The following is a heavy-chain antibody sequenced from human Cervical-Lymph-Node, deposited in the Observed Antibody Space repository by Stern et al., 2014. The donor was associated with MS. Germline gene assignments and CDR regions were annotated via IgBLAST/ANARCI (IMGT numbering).Heavy chain of an antibody. Sequence: VQLGQSGAELKKPGESLKISCKGSGYTFNTYWIAWVRQMPGKGLEWMGIIFPGDSDTKSSPSFQGQVTFSVDKSTNTAYLQWSSLKASDTAMYYCARDYDGMDVWGQGTTVTVSS. CDR2: IFPGDSDT. J-gene: IGHJ6*02. CDR1: GYTFNTYW. CDR3: ARDYDGMDV. V-gene: IGHV5-51*03.